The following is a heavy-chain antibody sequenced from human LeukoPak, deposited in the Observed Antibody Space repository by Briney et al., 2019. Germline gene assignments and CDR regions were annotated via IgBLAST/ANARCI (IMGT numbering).Heavy chain of an antibody. D-gene: IGHD3-10*01. V-gene: IGHV3-7*01. J-gene: IGHJ3*02. CDR3: ASGLLLWFGELLPPRTDAFDI. CDR2: IKQDGSEK. CDR1: GFTFSSYW. Sequence: GGSLRLSCAASGFTFSSYWMSWVRQAPGKGLEWVANIKQDGSEKYYVDSVKGRFTISRDNAKNSLYLQTNSLRAEDTAVYYCASGLLLWFGELLPPRTDAFDIWGQGTMVTVSS.